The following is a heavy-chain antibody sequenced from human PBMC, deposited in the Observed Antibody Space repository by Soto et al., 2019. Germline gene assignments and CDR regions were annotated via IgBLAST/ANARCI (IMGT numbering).Heavy chain of an antibody. D-gene: IGHD2-21*02. V-gene: IGHV1-58*01. CDR3: ARDDAPTAPSTFDY. CDR2: IVVGSGNT. CDR1: GFTFTSSA. Sequence: ASVKVSCKASGFTFTSSAVQWLRQARGQRLEWIGWIVVGSGNTNYAQKFQERVTITRDMSTSTAYMELSSLRAEDTAVYYCARDDAPTAPSTFDYWGQGALVTVSS. J-gene: IGHJ4*02.